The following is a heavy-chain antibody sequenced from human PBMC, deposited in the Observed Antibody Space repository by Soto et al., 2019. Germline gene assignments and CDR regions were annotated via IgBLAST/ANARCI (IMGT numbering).Heavy chain of an antibody. CDR2: ITPILSMS. D-gene: IGHD3-10*01. J-gene: IGHJ4*02. V-gene: IGHV1-69*02. Sequence: QVRWVQSGVGVRKLGSPGGVSCKPPAETLTSYSLTWVRQAPGLGLEWMGRITPILSMSNYAQRFQGRVTMTADKSTSTAYMELSSLRSEDTAMYYCASSYGSGYRAFDYWGQGALVTVSS. CDR1: AETLTSYS. CDR3: ASSYGSGYRAFDY.